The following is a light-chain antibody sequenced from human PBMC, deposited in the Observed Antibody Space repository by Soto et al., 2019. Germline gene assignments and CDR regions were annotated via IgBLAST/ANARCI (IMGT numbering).Light chain of an antibody. CDR1: QGISSW. V-gene: IGKV1-39*01. J-gene: IGKJ5*01. Sequence: DIQITQSPSSLSAAVGDIVTIACRGSQGISSWLAWYEQKPGKAPRLVIYKASSLASGVPSRFSGSGSGTEFTLSISSLHPEDFATYYCQQSYSAPPTFGQGTRLEIK. CDR2: KAS. CDR3: QQSYSAPPT.